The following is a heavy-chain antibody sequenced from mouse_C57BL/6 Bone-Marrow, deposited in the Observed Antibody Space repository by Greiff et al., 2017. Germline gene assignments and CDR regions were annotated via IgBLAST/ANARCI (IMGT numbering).Heavy chain of an antibody. J-gene: IGHJ3*01. V-gene: IGHV2-2*01. CDR2: IWSGGST. CDR1: GFSLTSYG. D-gene: IGHD1-1*01. CDR3: ARSYYYGSSYWFAY. Sequence: QVQLQQSGPGLVQPSQSLSIPCTVSGFSLTSYGVHWVRQSPGKGLEWLGVIWSGGSTDYNAAFISRLSISKDNSKSQVFFKMNSLQADDTAIYYCARSYYYGSSYWFAYWGQGTLVTVSA.